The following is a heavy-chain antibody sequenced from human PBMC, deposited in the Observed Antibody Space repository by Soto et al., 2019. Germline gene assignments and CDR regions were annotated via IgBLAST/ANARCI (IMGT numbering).Heavy chain of an antibody. J-gene: IGHJ3*02. Sequence: PGGSLRLSCVASGFDFRSYEMNWVRQAPGKGLEWVSNIRANDESIYYADSVKGRVSVSRDNAKNSLFLEMNSLRVYDTAVYYCARETLRDAIDIWGQGTMVTV. CDR3: ARETLRDAIDI. CDR2: IRANDESI. V-gene: IGHV3-48*03. CDR1: GFDFRSYE.